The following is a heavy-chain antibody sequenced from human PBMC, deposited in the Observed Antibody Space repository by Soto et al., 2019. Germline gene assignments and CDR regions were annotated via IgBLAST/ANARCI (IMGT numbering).Heavy chain of an antibody. CDR2: IYYSGST. V-gene: IGHV4-39*01. J-gene: IGHJ6*03. Sequence: VSRGSMYNSSNYRIWIRKPPGKGLEWIGSIYYSGSTYYNPSLKSRVTISVDTSKNQFSLKLSSVTAADTAVYYCATRTTYVNILATIGNDMDVWGKGTTVTVSS. CDR3: ATRTTYVNILATIGNDMDV. CDR1: RGSMYNSSNY. D-gene: IGHD5-12*01.